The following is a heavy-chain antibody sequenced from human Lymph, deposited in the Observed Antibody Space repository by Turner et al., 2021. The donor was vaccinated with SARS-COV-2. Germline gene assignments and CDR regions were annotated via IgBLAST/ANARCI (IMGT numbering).Heavy chain of an antibody. CDR1: GFTFRSYG. V-gene: IGHV3-30*18. Sequence: QVQLVESGGGVGRPGRSLRLSCASSGFTFRSYGMPWVRQAPGKGVEWVAVISNDGSNKYYADSVKGRFTISRDNSKNTLYLQMNSLRAEDTAVYYCAKVRSIFGVVIGGMDVWGQGTTVTVSS. CDR2: ISNDGSNK. D-gene: IGHD3-3*01. CDR3: AKVRSIFGVVIGGMDV. J-gene: IGHJ6*02.